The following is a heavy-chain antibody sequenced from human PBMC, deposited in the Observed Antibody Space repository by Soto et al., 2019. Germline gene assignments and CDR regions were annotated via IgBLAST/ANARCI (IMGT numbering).Heavy chain of an antibody. CDR2: MNPNSGNT. Sequence: GASVKVSCKASGYTFTSYDINWVRQATGQGLEWMGWMNPNSGNTGYAQKFQGRVTMTRNTSISTAYMELSSLRSEDTAVYYCARRPRYCSGGSCLTFDYWGQGTLVTVSS. CDR3: ARRPRYCSGGSCLTFDY. CDR1: GYTFTSYD. J-gene: IGHJ4*02. V-gene: IGHV1-8*01. D-gene: IGHD2-15*01.